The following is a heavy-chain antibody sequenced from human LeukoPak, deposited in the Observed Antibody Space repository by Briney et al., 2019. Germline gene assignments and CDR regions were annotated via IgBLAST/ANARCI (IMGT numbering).Heavy chain of an antibody. CDR1: GFTFSSYA. CDR3: ARDGYSGSDSFDY. Sequence: GRSLRLSCAASGFTFSSYAMHWVRQAPGKGLEWVAVISYDGSNKYYEDSVKGRFTISRDNSKNTLYLQRNSLRAEVTAVYYCARDGYSGSDSFDYWGQGTLVTVSS. V-gene: IGHV3-30*01. CDR2: ISYDGSNK. J-gene: IGHJ4*02. D-gene: IGHD5-12*01.